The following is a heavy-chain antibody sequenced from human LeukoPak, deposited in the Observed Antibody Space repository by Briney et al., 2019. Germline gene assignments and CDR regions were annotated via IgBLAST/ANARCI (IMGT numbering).Heavy chain of an antibody. J-gene: IGHJ4*02. CDR2: IIPIFGTA. CDR1: GYTFTSYA. Sequence: GASVKVSCKASGYTFTSYAMHWVRQAPGQGLEWMGGIIPIFGTANYAQKFQGRVTVTADESTSTAYMELSSLRSEDTAVYYCATLMTTVTDKDYWGQGTLVTVPS. D-gene: IGHD4-17*01. CDR3: ATLMTTVTDKDY. V-gene: IGHV1-69*13.